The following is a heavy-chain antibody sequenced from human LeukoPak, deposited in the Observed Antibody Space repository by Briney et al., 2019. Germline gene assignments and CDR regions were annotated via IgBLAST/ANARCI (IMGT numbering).Heavy chain of an antibody. CDR3: ARVATVAGPDYYYYYYMDV. CDR1: GGSISSDY. Sequence: SETLSLTCTVSGGSISSDYWSWVRQPAGKGLEWIGRIYTSGSTNYNASLKSRVTISVDTSKNQFSLKLSSVTAADTAVYYCARVATVAGPDYYYYYYMDVWGKGTTVTISS. CDR2: IYTSGST. V-gene: IGHV4-4*07. D-gene: IGHD6-19*01. J-gene: IGHJ6*03.